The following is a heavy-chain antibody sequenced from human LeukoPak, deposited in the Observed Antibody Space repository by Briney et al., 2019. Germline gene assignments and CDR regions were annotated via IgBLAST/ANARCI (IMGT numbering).Heavy chain of an antibody. CDR2: ISSSSSYI. CDR1: GFTFSSYS. V-gene: IGHV3-21*01. Sequence: GGSLRLSCAASGFTFSSYSMNWVRQAPGKGLEWVSSISSSSSYIYYADSVKGRFTISRDNAKNSLYLQMNSLRAEDTAVYYCARSFTIFGVVNSWGQGTLVTVSS. CDR3: ARSFTIFGVVNS. D-gene: IGHD3-3*01. J-gene: IGHJ4*02.